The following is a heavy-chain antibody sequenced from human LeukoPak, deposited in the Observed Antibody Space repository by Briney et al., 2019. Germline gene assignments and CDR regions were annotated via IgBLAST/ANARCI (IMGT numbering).Heavy chain of an antibody. Sequence: GGSLRLSCAASGFTFSSYSMNWVRQAPGKGLEWVSSISSSSSYIYYADSVKGRFTISRDNAKNSLYLQMNSLRAEDTAVYYCARGRDILTGYLDYWGQGTLVTVSS. J-gene: IGHJ4*02. D-gene: IGHD3-9*01. CDR1: GFTFSSYS. CDR3: ARGRDILTGYLDY. V-gene: IGHV3-21*01. CDR2: ISSSSSYI.